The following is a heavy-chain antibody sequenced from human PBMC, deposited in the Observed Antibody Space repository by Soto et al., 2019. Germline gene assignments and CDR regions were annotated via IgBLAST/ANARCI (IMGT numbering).Heavy chain of an antibody. CDR2: IATTGDP. CDR3: ARGVSGYGSGSYFKS. Sequence: GGSLRLSCAASGFTFSSYDMHWVRQATGKGLEWVATIATTGDPEYAGFVKGRFTISRENAKNSLYLQMNGLSPGDTAVYYCARGVSGYGSGSYFKSWGQGTQVTVAS. D-gene: IGHD3-10*01. CDR1: GFTFSSYD. J-gene: IGHJ4*02. V-gene: IGHV3-13*05.